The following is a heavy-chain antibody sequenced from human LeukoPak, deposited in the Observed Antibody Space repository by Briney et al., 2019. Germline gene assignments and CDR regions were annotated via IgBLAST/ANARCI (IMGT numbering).Heavy chain of an antibody. CDR3: ARGLSRSGSYYY. CDR1: GGSFSNYY. D-gene: IGHD3-10*01. J-gene: IGHJ4*02. V-gene: IGHV4-34*01. CDR2: INHSGST. Sequence: SETLSLTCAVYGGSFSNYYWTWIRQPPGKGLEWIGEINHSGSTNYNPSLKSRVTISVDTSKNQFSLKLSSVTAADTAVYYCARGLSRSGSYYYWGQGTLVTVSS.